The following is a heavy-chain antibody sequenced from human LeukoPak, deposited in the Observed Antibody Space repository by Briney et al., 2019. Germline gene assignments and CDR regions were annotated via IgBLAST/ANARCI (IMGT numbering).Heavy chain of an antibody. Sequence: GGSLRLSCSASGFTFSSCAMRWVRQAPGKGLEYVSAISSNGGSTYYADSVKGRFTISRDNSKNTLYLQMSSLRAEDTAVYYCAMVRGDGSYDYWGQGTLVTVSS. V-gene: IGHV3-64D*06. CDR2: ISSNGGST. D-gene: IGHD3-10*01. J-gene: IGHJ4*02. CDR3: AMVRGDGSYDY. CDR1: GFTFSSCA.